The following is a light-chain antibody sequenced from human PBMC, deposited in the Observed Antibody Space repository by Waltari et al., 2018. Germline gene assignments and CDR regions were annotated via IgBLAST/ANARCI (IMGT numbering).Light chain of an antibody. CDR1: QSVSSY. Sequence: EIVLTQSPATLSLSPWERATLSCRASQSVSSYVAWYQQKPGQAPRLLIYDASNRATGIPARFSGSGSGTDFTLTISSLEPEDFAVYYCQQRSNWPRFTFGPGTKVDIK. CDR2: DAS. CDR3: QQRSNWPRFT. V-gene: IGKV3-11*01. J-gene: IGKJ3*01.